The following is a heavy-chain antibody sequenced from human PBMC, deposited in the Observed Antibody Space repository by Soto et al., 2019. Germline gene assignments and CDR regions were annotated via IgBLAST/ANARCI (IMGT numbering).Heavy chain of an antibody. CDR1: GGSISSYY. D-gene: IGHD2-2*01. V-gene: IGHV4-59*01. CDR3: ARAVPKGPAAMPFGAFDI. Sequence: SETLSLTCTVSGGSISSYYWSWIRQPPGKGLEWIGYIYYSGSTNYNPSLKSRVTISVDTSKNQFSLKLSSVTAADTAVYYCARAVPKGPAAMPFGAFDIWGQGTMVTVSS. CDR2: IYYSGST. J-gene: IGHJ3*02.